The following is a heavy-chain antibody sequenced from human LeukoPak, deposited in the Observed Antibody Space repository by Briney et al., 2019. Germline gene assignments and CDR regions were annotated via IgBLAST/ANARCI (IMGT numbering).Heavy chain of an antibody. D-gene: IGHD1-1*01. CDR2: IKQDGREK. J-gene: IGHJ4*02. V-gene: IGHV3-7*01. Sequence: PGGSLRLSCAASGFTFSASWMNWVRQAPGRGLEWVANIKQDGREKYYVDSVKGRFTISRDNTKNSLYLQMNSLRAEDTAVYYCATNWAIDYWGQGTVVTVSS. CDR1: GFTFSASW. CDR3: ATNWAIDY.